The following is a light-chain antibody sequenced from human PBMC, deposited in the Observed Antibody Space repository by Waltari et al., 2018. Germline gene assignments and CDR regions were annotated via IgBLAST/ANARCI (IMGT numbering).Light chain of an antibody. CDR3: QVWDNYSDHWV. CDR2: YDN. CDR1: NIGTSS. V-gene: IGLV3-21*04. Sequence: SYVLTQPPSLSVAPGKTARTTCRGNNIGTSSVHWCQQKAGQAPVVVISYDNDRPSGIPERFSASNSGNMATLTISRVEAGDEADYYCQVWDNYSDHWVFGGGTKLTVL. J-gene: IGLJ3*02.